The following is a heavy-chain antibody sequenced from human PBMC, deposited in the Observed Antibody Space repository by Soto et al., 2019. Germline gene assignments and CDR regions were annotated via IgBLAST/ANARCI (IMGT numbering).Heavy chain of an antibody. CDR2: IYYSGST. Sequence: PSETLSLTCTVSGGSISSGDYYWSWIRQPPGKGLEWIGYIYYSGSTYYNPSLKSRVTISVDTSKNQFSLKLSSVTAADTAVYYCARVRTGDYRGFWFEPWGQGTLVTAPQ. CDR1: GGSISSGDYY. CDR3: ARVRTGDYRGFWFEP. D-gene: IGHD4-17*01. J-gene: IGHJ5*02. V-gene: IGHV4-30-4*01.